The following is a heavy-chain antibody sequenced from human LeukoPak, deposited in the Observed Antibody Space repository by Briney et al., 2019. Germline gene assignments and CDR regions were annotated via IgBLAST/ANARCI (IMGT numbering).Heavy chain of an antibody. Sequence: GGSLRLSCAASGFTFSSYGMHWVRQAPGKGLEYVSGISTNGGSTYYADSVKGRFTISRDNSKNTLFLQMGSLRAEDTAVYYCAKGVGYCSGGSCQQFDYWGQGTLVTVSS. V-gene: IGHV3-64*02. D-gene: IGHD2-15*01. CDR2: ISTNGGST. CDR1: GFTFSSYG. CDR3: AKGVGYCSGGSCQQFDY. J-gene: IGHJ4*02.